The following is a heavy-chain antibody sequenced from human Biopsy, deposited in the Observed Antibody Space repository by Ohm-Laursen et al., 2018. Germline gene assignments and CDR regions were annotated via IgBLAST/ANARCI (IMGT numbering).Heavy chain of an antibody. CDR2: INPSGSTT. Sequence: ASVTVSCPASGYSFTSYYMHWVRQAPGHGLEWMGMINPSGSTTSYPQIFQGRVTMTRDTSKSTVYMGLSSLRSADTAVYFCARNTGWYGDLYYFDYWGQGTLVTVSS. D-gene: IGHD6-19*01. J-gene: IGHJ4*02. CDR1: GYSFTSYY. V-gene: IGHV1-46*01. CDR3: ARNTGWYGDLYYFDY.